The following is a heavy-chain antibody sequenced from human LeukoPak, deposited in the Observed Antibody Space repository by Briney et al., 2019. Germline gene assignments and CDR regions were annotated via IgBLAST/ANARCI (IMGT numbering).Heavy chain of an antibody. CDR1: GGTFSSYA. Sequence: SVKVSCKASGGTFSSYAISWVRQAPGQGLEWMGGIIPIFDTANYAQKFQGRVTITADESTSTAYMELSSLRSEDTAVYYCASMARDYDILTGYYDYWGQGTLVTVSS. V-gene: IGHV1-69*13. J-gene: IGHJ4*02. CDR3: ASMARDYDILTGYYDY. CDR2: IIPIFDTA. D-gene: IGHD3-9*01.